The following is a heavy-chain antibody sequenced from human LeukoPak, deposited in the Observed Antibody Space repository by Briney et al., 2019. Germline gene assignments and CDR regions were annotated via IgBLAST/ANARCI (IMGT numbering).Heavy chain of an antibody. CDR1: GFTFSSYW. D-gene: IGHD3-10*01. J-gene: IGHJ3*02. CDR2: IKQDGSEK. Sequence: PGGSLRLSCAASGFTFSSYWMNWVRQAPGKGLEWVANIKQDGSEKYSVGSLKGRFTISRDNAKNSLYLQMNSLRAEDTAVYYCARDGVGAFDIWGQGTMVTVSS. V-gene: IGHV3-7*04. CDR3: ARDGVGAFDI.